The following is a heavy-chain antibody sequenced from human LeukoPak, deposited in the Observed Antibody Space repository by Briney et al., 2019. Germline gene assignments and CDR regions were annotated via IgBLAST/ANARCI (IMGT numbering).Heavy chain of an antibody. CDR3: ARRASIVQDHEDAFDI. J-gene: IGHJ3*02. D-gene: IGHD2-2*02. CDR2: IYYSGST. V-gene: IGHV4-31*03. CDR1: GCSISSGGYY. Sequence: PSETLSLTCTVSGCSISSGGYYWSWIRQPPGKALEWIGYIYYSGSTYYNPSLKRRVTISVDTSRNQFSLKLSSVTAADTAVYYCARRASIVQDHEDAFDIWGQGTMVTVSS.